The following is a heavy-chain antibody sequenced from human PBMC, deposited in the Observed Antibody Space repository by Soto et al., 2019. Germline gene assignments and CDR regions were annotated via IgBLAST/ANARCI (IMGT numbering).Heavy chain of an antibody. J-gene: IGHJ4*02. Sequence: SVKVSCKASGGTFSSYAISWVRQAPGQGLEWMGGIIPIFGTANYSQKFQGRVTITADESTSTAYMELSSLRYEDTAVYYCARDNQYYYDSSGYYYPYYFDYWGQGNLVTVSS. D-gene: IGHD3-22*01. V-gene: IGHV1-69*13. CDR2: IIPIFGTA. CDR3: ARDNQYYYDSSGYYYPYYFDY. CDR1: GGTFSSYA.